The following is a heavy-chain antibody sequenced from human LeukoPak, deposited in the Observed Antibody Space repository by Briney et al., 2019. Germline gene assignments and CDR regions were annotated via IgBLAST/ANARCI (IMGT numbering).Heavy chain of an antibody. CDR2: IYYSGST. CDR1: GGAINSYY. CDR3: ARAYSGSYYDSGFDY. V-gene: IGHV4-59*08. J-gene: IGHJ4*02. Sequence: SETLSLTCTVSGGAINSYYWSWIRQPPGKGLEWIGYIYYSGSTNYNPSLKSRVTISVDTSKNQFSLRLSSVTAADTAVYYCARAYSGSYYDSGFDYWGQGTLVTVSS. D-gene: IGHD1-26*01.